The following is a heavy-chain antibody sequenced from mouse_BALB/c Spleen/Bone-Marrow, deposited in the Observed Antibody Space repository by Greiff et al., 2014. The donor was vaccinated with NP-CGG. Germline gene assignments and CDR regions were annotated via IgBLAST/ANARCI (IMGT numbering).Heavy chain of an antibody. CDR1: GYTFTSYW. D-gene: IGHD1-1*01. J-gene: IGHJ4*01. V-gene: IGHV1S81*02. CDR3: ARSSYYYGSSYVNAMDY. CDR2: INPSNGRT. Sequence: QGQLKESGAELVKPGASGKLSCKASGYTFTSYWMHWGKQRPGQGLEWIGEINPSNGRTNYNEKFKSKATLTVDKSSSTAYMQLSSLTSEDSAVYYCARSSYYYGSSYVNAMDYWGQGTSVTVSS.